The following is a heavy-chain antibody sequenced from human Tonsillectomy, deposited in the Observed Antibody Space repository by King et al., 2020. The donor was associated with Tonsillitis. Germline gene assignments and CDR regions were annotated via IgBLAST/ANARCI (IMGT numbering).Heavy chain of an antibody. Sequence: QLVQSGAEVKKPGASVKVSCKGSDYTFSSFGITWVRQAPGQGLEWMGWISIYNGNTTYVQKFQGRVTMTTGTPTSTAYMELRSLRSDDTAVYYCAEVLGYCSSSSCYYWFDTWGQGTLVTVSS. D-gene: IGHD2-2*01. J-gene: IGHJ5*02. CDR1: DYTFSSFG. CDR2: ISIYNGNT. CDR3: AEVLGYCSSSSCYYWFDT. V-gene: IGHV1-18*01.